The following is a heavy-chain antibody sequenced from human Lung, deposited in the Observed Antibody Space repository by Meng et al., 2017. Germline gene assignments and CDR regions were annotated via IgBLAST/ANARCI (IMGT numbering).Heavy chain of an antibody. Sequence: GPLQGSGPGLGNPSGNRSLTCAASVASISSSNWWSWVRQPPGKGLEWIGEIYHSGSTNYNPSLKSRVTISVDKSKNQFSLKLSSVTAADTAVYYCARYLAGGYGDYFDYWGQGTLVTVSS. CDR3: ARYLAGGYGDYFDY. D-gene: IGHD4-17*01. CDR2: IYHSGST. J-gene: IGHJ4*02. CDR1: VASISSSNW. V-gene: IGHV4-4*02.